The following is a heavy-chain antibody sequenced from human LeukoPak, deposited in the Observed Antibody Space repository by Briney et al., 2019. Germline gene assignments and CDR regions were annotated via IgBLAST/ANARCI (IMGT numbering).Heavy chain of an antibody. V-gene: IGHV3-30*18. CDR2: ISYDGGNK. Sequence: PGGSLRLSCAASGFTFSSYAMHWVRQAPGKGLEWVAVISYDGGNKYYADSVKGRFTISRDNSKNTLYLQMNSLRAEDTAVYYCAKDLTLVYYGSGSFDYWGQGTLVTASS. J-gene: IGHJ4*02. CDR1: GFTFSSYA. D-gene: IGHD3-10*01. CDR3: AKDLTLVYYGSGSFDY.